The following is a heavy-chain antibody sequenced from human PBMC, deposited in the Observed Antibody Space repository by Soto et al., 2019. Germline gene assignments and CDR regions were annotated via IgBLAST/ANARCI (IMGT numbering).Heavy chain of an antibody. Sequence: EVLLLESGGGLVQPGGSLRLSCVVSGFTFGSYAMSWVRQAPEKGPEWVAILGGNGFTTYYADSVKGRFTISGDKSNSTLFLQMNSLRADDTGVYYCAKALRPSLNFFYYMDVWGRETSVTVSS. J-gene: IGHJ6*03. CDR1: GFTFGSYA. D-gene: IGHD2-2*01. CDR3: AKALRPSLNFFYYMDV. V-gene: IGHV3-23*01. CDR2: LGGNGFTT.